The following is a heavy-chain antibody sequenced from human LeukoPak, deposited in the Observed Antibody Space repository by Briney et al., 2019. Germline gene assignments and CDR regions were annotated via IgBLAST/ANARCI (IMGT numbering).Heavy chain of an antibody. V-gene: IGHV4-34*01. D-gene: IGHD2-8*01. CDR3: ARNGEGYYYYGMDV. J-gene: IGHJ6*01. CDR2: MSHTGAT. CDR1: GGSFSGYY. Sequence: SETLSLTCAVYGGSFSGYYWSWIRQSPEKGLEWIGEMSHTGATNYNPSLKSRVTVSVDTSKKQFSLNLRSVTAADTAVYYCARNGEGYYYYGMDVWGQGTTVTVSS.